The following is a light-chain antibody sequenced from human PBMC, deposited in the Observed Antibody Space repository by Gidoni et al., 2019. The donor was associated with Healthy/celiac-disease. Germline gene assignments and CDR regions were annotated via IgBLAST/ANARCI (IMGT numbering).Light chain of an antibody. CDR3: KSYDSSLSGYV. CDR1: SPNLGAGYE. V-gene: IGLV1-40*01. Sequence: QSVLSHPPSVSAAPGQRVSISCTVSSPNLGAGYEVHWYQQLPGTAPKLLIYGNSNRPSGIPDRFSGSKSGTSASLAITGLQAEDEADYYCKSYDSSLSGYVFGTGTKVTVL. CDR2: GNS. J-gene: IGLJ1*01.